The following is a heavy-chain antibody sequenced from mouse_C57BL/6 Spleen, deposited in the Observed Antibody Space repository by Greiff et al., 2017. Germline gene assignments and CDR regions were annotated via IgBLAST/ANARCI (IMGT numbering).Heavy chain of an antibody. J-gene: IGHJ3*01. Sequence: VKLQQPGTELVKPGASVKLSCQASGYTFTSYWMHWVKQRPGQGLEWIGNINPSNGGTNYNEKFKRKATLTVDKASSTAYMQLSSLTSEDSAVYYCARSRGLGPFAYWGQGTLVTVSA. V-gene: IGHV1-53*01. CDR3: ARSRGLGPFAY. CDR1: GYTFTSYW. CDR2: INPSNGGT. D-gene: IGHD4-1*01.